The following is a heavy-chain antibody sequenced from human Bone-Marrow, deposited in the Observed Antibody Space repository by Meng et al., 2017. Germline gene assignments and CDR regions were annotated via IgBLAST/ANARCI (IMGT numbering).Heavy chain of an antibody. D-gene: IGHD4-17*01. J-gene: IGHJ3*02. Sequence: GESLKISCAASGFTFSSYSMNWVRQAPGKGLEWVSSISSSSSYIYYADSVKGRFTISRDNAKNSLYLQMNSLRAEDTAVYYCARVRTTVTPLDAFDIWGQGTMVTFSS. CDR1: GFTFSSYS. CDR2: ISSSSSYI. CDR3: ARVRTTVTPLDAFDI. V-gene: IGHV3-21*01.